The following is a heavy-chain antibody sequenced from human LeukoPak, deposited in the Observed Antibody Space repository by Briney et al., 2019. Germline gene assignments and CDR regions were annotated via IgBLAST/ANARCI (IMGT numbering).Heavy chain of an antibody. J-gene: IGHJ6*02. D-gene: IGHD3-10*01. CDR1: GFTLSSYG. CDR3: AKDPRLRNYSSYGIDI. V-gene: IGHV3-33*06. Sequence: GRSLRLSCAASGFTLSSYGMHRVRQAPGKGLEWVAGLWGDGSDKYYADSVKGRFTISRDNSKNTLYLQMNSLRAEDTAVYSCAKDPRLRNYSSYGIDIYGQGTTVPVSS. CDR2: LWGDGSDK.